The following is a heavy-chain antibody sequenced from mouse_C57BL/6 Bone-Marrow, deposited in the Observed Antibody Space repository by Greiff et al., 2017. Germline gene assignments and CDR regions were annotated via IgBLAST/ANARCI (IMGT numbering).Heavy chain of an antibody. Sequence: QVQLQQPGAELVKPGASVKLSCKASGYTFTSYWMHWVKQRPGQGLEWIGMIHPNSGRTNYNEKFKSKATLTVDKSSSTAYMQLSSLTSEDSAVYYCARWDTTVVADYWGQGTTLTVSS. V-gene: IGHV1-64*01. CDR1: GYTFTSYW. J-gene: IGHJ2*01. CDR3: ARWDTTVVADY. D-gene: IGHD1-1*01. CDR2: IHPNSGRT.